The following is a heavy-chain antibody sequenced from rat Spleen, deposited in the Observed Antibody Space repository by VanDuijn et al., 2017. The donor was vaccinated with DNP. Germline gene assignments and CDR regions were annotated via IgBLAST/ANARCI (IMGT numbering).Heavy chain of an antibody. CDR3: ARATTVVYGDWYFDF. V-gene: IGHV5-31*01. CDR1: GFTFNNYW. CDR2: IPSSGGST. Sequence: EVQLVESGGGLVQPGRSLKLSCEVSGFTFNNYWMTWIRQVPGKGLEWVASIPSSGGSTYYPDSVRGRFTISRDNAKNTLYLQMNSLRSEDTATYYCARATTVVYGDWYFDFWGPGTMVTVSS. J-gene: IGHJ1*01. D-gene: IGHD1-3*01.